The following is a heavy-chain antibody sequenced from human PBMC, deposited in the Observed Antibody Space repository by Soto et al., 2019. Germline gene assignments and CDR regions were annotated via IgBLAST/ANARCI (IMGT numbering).Heavy chain of an antibody. V-gene: IGHV3-30-3*01. CDR3: ASNYGNFYYYYGMDV. D-gene: IGHD4-17*01. Sequence: QVQLVESGGGVVQPGRSLRLSCAASGFTFSSYAMHWVRQAPGKGLEWVAVISYDGSNKYYADSVKGRFTISRDNSKNTLYLQMNSLRAEDTAVYYCASNYGNFYYYYGMDVWGQGTTVTVSS. CDR1: GFTFSSYA. J-gene: IGHJ6*02. CDR2: ISYDGSNK.